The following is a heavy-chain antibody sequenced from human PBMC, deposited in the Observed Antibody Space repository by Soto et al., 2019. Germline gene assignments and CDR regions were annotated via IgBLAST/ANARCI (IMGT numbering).Heavy chain of an antibody. CDR3: ARERSGSYGLRWFDP. CDR1: GFTFSSYG. CDR2: IWYDGSNK. D-gene: IGHD1-26*01. J-gene: IGHJ5*02. Sequence: GGSLRLSCAASGFTFSSYGMHWVRQAPGKGLEWVAVIWYDGSNKYYADSVKGRFTISRDNSKNTLYLQMNSLRAEDTAVYYCARERSGSYGLRWFDPWGQGTLVTVSS. V-gene: IGHV3-33*01.